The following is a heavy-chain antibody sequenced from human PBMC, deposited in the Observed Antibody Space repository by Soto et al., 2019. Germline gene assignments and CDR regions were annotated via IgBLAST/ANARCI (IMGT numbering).Heavy chain of an antibody. V-gene: IGHV3-48*03. Sequence: GGSLRLSCAASGFTFSSYEMNWVRQAPGKGLEWVSYISSSGSTIYYADSVKGRFTISRDNAKNSLYLQMNSLRAEDTAVYYCARGSLFRGPSSWVDYWGQGTTVTVYS. D-gene: IGHD6-13*01. CDR2: ISSSGSTI. CDR1: GFTFSSYE. J-gene: IGHJ4*02. CDR3: ARGSLFRGPSSWVDY.